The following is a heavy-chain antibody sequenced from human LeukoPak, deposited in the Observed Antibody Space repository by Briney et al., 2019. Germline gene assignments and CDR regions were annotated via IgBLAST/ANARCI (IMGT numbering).Heavy chain of an antibody. CDR2: ISTNGGST. Sequence: GGSLRLSCSASGFTFRSYSMYWVRQAPGKGLEFVSSISTNGGSTHYADSVKGGFTISRDTSKSTLYLQMTSLRAEDTAVYYCVKDQVLRGSGSYGDYWGQGTLVTVSS. CDR1: GFTFRSYS. J-gene: IGHJ4*02. V-gene: IGHV3-64D*09. D-gene: IGHD3-10*01. CDR3: VKDQVLRGSGSYGDY.